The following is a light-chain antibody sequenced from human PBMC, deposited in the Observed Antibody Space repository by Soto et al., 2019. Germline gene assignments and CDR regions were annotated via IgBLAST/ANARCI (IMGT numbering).Light chain of an antibody. Sequence: DIQMAQSPSSLSASVGDTVTITCRASRGIYTHLAWYQQKPGNAPKLLIYGASTLQSGVPSRFSASGSATDFFLTISGLQPEDVGTYFCQTYDKAPWTFGPGTRV. CDR1: RGIYTH. CDR3: QTYDKAPWT. CDR2: GAS. V-gene: IGKV1-27*01. J-gene: IGKJ1*01.